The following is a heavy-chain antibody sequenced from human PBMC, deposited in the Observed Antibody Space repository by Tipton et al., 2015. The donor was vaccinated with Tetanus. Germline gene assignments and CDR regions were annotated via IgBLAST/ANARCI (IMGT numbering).Heavy chain of an antibody. V-gene: IGHV4-59*01. J-gene: IGHJ4*02. CDR3: ARANYYDSSGSFDY. CDR2: IYYSGST. CDR1: GGSISSYY. D-gene: IGHD3-22*01. Sequence: TLSLTCTVSGGSISSYYWSWIRQPPGKGLEWIGYIYYSGSTNYNPSLKSRVTISVDTSKNQFSLKLSSVTAADTAVYYCARANYYDSSGSFDYWGQGTLVTVSS.